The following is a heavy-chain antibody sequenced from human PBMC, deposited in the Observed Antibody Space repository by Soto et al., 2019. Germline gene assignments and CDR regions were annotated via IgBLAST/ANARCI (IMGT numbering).Heavy chain of an antibody. CDR2: ISSSGSTI. V-gene: IGHV3-11*01. CDR1: GFTFSDYY. Sequence: GGSLRLSCAASGFTFSDYYMSWIRQAPGKRLEWVSYISSSGSTICYADSVKGRFTISRDNAKISVYLQINSLRAEDTAVYYCTTAVRWELDYWGQGTLVTVS. CDR3: TTAVRWELDY. D-gene: IGHD1-26*01. J-gene: IGHJ4*01.